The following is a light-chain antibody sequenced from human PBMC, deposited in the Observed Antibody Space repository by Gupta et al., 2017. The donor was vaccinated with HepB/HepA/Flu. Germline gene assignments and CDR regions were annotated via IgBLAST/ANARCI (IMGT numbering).Light chain of an antibody. CDR2: KDS. CDR1: KLGDKY. CDR3: QAWDSTTGV. Sequence: SYELTQPPSVSVSPGQTASISCSGDKLGDKYACWYQQKPGQSPVVVIYKDSKRPSGIPERFSGSNSGNTATLTISGTQAKDEADYYCQAWDSTTGVFGGGTKLTVL. J-gene: IGLJ2*01. V-gene: IGLV3-1*01.